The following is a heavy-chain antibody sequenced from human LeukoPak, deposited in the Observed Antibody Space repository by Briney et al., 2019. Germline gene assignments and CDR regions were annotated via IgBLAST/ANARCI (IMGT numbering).Heavy chain of an antibody. J-gene: IGHJ4*02. CDR3: ATLFGY. V-gene: IGHV4-34*01. Sequence: SETLSLTCAVYGGSFNGYYWSWIRQPPGKGLEWIGEINHSGSTNYNPSLKSRVTISVDTSKNQFSLKLSSVTAADTAVYYCATLFGYWGQGTLVTVSS. CDR2: INHSGST. CDR1: GGSFNGYY.